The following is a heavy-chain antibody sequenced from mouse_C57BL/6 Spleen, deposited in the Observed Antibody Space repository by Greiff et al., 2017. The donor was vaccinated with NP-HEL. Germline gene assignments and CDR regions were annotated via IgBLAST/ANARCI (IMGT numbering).Heavy chain of an antibody. V-gene: IGHV14-2*01. Sequence: VQLQQSGAELVKPGASVKLSCTASGFNIKDYYMHWVKQRTEQGLEWIGRIDPEDGETKSAPPPPRKATRTADTSSNTAYLQLSSLTSEDTAVYYCAPYYYGSSSYAMDYWGQGTSVTVSS. D-gene: IGHD1-1*01. CDR3: APYYYGSSSYAMDY. CDR2: IDPEDGET. CDR1: GFNIKDYY. J-gene: IGHJ4*01.